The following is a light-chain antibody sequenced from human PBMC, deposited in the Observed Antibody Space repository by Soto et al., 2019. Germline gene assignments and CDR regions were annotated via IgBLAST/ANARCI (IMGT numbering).Light chain of an antibody. Sequence: ERVLRQSPATLCFSPVEIATLACRASQIVTSYLAWFQQNPGQSPRLLIYEASIRATGIPARFSGSGSETDFTLTISSREPEDFAVYYCQQRASWVTFGQGTRLEI. CDR3: QQRASWVT. J-gene: IGKJ5*01. CDR1: QIVTSY. CDR2: EAS. V-gene: IGKV3-11*01.